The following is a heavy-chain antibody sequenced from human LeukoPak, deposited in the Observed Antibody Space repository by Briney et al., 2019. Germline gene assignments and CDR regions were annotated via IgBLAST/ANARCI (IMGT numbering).Heavy chain of an antibody. Sequence: ETLSLTCAVYGGSFSGYYWSWVRQAPGKGLEWVSAISGSGGSTYYADSVKGRFTISRDNSKNTLYLQMNSLRAEDTAVYYCVGAAGMGFDYWGQGTLVTVSS. D-gene: IGHD6-13*01. CDR1: GGSFSGYY. CDR3: VGAAGMGFDY. J-gene: IGHJ4*02. V-gene: IGHV3-23*01. CDR2: ISGSGGST.